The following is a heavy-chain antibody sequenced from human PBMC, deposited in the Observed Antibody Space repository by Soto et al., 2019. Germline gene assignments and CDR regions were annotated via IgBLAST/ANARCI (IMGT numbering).Heavy chain of an antibody. V-gene: IGHV1-18*01. CDR3: ARSLYDSSGYYFDP. CDR2: ISAYNGNT. Sequence: GASVKVSCKASGYTFTSYGSSWVRQAPGQGLEWMGWISAYNGNTNYAQKLQGRVTMTTDTSTSTAYTELRSLRSDDTAVYYCARSLYDSSGYYFDPWGQGTLVTVSS. J-gene: IGHJ5*02. CDR1: GYTFTSYG. D-gene: IGHD3-22*01.